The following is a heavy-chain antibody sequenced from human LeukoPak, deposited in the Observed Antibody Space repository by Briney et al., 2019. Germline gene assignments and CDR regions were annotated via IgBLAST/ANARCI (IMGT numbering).Heavy chain of an antibody. CDR1: GGSISSGGYY. J-gene: IGHJ4*02. CDR3: ARGRELGYCSSTSCRIHYFDY. V-gene: IGHV4-31*03. CDR2: IYYSGST. Sequence: PSETLSLTCTVSGGSISSGGYYWSWLRQHPGTGLEWIGYIYYSGSTYYNPSLKSRVTISVDTSKNQFSLKLSSVTAADTAVYYCARGRELGYCSSTSCRIHYFDYWGQGTLVTVSS. D-gene: IGHD2-2*01.